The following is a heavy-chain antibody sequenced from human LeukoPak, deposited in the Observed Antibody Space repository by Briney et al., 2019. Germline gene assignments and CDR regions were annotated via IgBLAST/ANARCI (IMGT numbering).Heavy chain of an antibody. J-gene: IGHJ4*02. V-gene: IGHV3-66*01. Sequence: PGGSLRLSCAASGFTFNTYAMSWVRQAPGKGLEWVSVLYASGTTKYAESVKGRFTISRDTSDNTLNLQMNGLGAEDSAVYYCAAKGNGYTGIYVFAHWGQGTLVTVSA. CDR1: GFTFNTYA. CDR2: LYASGTT. D-gene: IGHD1-26*01. CDR3: AAKGNGYTGIYVFAH.